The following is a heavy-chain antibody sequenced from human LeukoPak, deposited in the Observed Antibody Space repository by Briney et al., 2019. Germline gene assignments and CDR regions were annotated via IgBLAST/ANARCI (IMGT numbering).Heavy chain of an antibody. CDR3: TRGGGGTNYVPGDY. CDR2: IHTDGSST. D-gene: IGHD1-1*01. V-gene: IGHV3-74*01. Sequence: GGSLRLSCAASGFTFSTYWMHWVRQAPGKGLEWVSRIHTDGSSTNYADSVKGRFTISRDNPKNTLYLQMNSLRNEDTAVYYCTRGGGGTNYVPGDYWGQGTLVTVSS. J-gene: IGHJ4*02. CDR1: GFTFSTYW.